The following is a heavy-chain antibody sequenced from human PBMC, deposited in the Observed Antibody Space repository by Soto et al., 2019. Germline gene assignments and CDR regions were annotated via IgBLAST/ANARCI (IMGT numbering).Heavy chain of an antibody. CDR2: IIPIFGTA. V-gene: IGHV1-69*01. J-gene: IGHJ2*01. CDR1: GGTFSSYA. CDR3: ARGGGNPTPPAWSFDL. Sequence: QVQLVQSGAEVKKPGSSVKVSCKASGGTFSSYAISWVRQAPGQGLEWMGGIIPIFGTANYAQKFQGRVKIPADESTSTPYRGLSSLRPEDRAVYYWARGGGNPTPPAWSFDLGGRAPLFTLS. D-gene: IGHD2-15*01.